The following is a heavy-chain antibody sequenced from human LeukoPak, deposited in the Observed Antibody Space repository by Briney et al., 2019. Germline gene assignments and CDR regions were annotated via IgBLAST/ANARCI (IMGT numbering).Heavy chain of an antibody. Sequence: GGSLRLSCAASGFTFSSYGMHWVRQAPGKGLEWVAVIPYDGSNKYYADSVKGRFTISRDNSKNTLYLQMNSLRAEDTAVYYCAKGIELWLTYFDHWGQGTLVTASS. V-gene: IGHV3-30*18. CDR1: GFTFSSYG. CDR2: IPYDGSNK. CDR3: AKGIELWLTYFDH. J-gene: IGHJ4*02. D-gene: IGHD5-18*01.